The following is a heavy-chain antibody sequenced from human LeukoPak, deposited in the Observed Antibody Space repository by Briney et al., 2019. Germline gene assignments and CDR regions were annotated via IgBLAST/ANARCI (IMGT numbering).Heavy chain of an antibody. Sequence: GSLRLSCAASGFTFSSYAMSWVRQAPGKGLEWVSAISGSGGSTYYADSVKGRFTISRDNSKNTLYLQMNSLRAEDTAVYYCAKDDYYGSGSYSTFDYWGQGTLVTVSS. CDR2: ISGSGGST. CDR1: GFTFSSYA. D-gene: IGHD3-10*01. J-gene: IGHJ4*02. CDR3: AKDDYYGSGSYSTFDY. V-gene: IGHV3-23*01.